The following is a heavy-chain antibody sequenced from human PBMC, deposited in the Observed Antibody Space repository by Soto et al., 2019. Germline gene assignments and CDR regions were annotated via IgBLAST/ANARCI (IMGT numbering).Heavy chain of an antibody. CDR2: LYYSGST. CDR1: GASISSSSYY. CDR3: ASGGNENYYDMDV. V-gene: IGHV4-39*01. J-gene: IGHJ6*03. Sequence: PSETLSLTCPVSGASISSSSYYWGWIRQPPGKGLEWIGSLYYSGSTYYNPSLKSRVTTSVDTSKNQVSLKLSSVTAADTAVYYCASGGNENYYDMDVWGKGTTVTSP.